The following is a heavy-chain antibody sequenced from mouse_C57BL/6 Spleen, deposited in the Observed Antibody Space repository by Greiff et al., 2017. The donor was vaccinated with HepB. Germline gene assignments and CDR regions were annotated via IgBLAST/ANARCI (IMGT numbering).Heavy chain of an antibody. J-gene: IGHJ4*01. D-gene: IGHD3-2*02. Sequence: VQLQQSGPELVKPGASVKISCKASGYAFSSSWMNWVKQRPGKGLEWIGRIYPGDGDTNYNGKFKGKATLTADKSSSTAYMQLSSLTSEDSAVYFCAAGELRPSMDYWGQGTSVTVSS. CDR3: AAGELRPSMDY. CDR2: IYPGDGDT. CDR1: GYAFSSSW. V-gene: IGHV1-82*01.